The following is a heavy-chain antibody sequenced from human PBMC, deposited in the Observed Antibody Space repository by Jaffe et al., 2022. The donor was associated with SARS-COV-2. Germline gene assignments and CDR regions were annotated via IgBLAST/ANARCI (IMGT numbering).Heavy chain of an antibody. J-gene: IGHJ3*02. CDR1: GFTFSNYW. CDR3: ARAQWLADDVFDI. D-gene: IGHD6-19*01. V-gene: IGHV3-74*01. CDR2: IRGDGGSSRSDGSST. Sequence: EAQLVESGGGLVQPGRSLRLSCAASGFTFSNYWMHWVRQAPGKGLVWVSRIRGDGGSSRSDGSSTSYADSVKGRFFISRDNAKNTLYLQMNSLRAEDTAVYYCARAQWLADDVFDIWGQGTMVTVSS.